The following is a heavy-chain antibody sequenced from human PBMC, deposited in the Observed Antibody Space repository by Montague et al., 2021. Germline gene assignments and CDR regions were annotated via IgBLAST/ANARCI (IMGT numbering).Heavy chain of an antibody. D-gene: IGHD2-8*01. CDR3: ARLDILLIYWGFDY. Sequence: SETLSLTCIVFGGSISSSNYHWGWIRQPPGKGLEWIGSITYTGNTYYNPSLKSRVTMSVDTSRNQFSLKLTSVTAADTAVYYCARLDILLIYWGFDYWGQGTLVTVSS. CDR2: ITYTGNT. J-gene: IGHJ4*02. CDR1: GGSISSSNYH. V-gene: IGHV4-39*01.